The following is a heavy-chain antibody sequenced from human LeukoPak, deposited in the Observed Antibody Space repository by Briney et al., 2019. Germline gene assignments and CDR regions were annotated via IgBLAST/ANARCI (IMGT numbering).Heavy chain of an antibody. V-gene: IGHV4-4*07. J-gene: IGHJ4*02. CDR3: ARWGSGSYYASFDY. D-gene: IGHD3-10*01. CDR1: GGSINNYY. Sequence: PSETLSLTCTVSGGSINNYYWSWIRQPAGKGLEWIGHIYTSGSTNYNPSLKSRVTMSVDTSKNQFSLKLSSVTAADTAVYYCARWGSGSYYASFDYWGQGTLVTVSS. CDR2: IYTSGST.